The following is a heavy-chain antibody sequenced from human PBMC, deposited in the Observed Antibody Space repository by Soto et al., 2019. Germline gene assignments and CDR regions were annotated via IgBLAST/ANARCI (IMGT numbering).Heavy chain of an antibody. CDR1: GGSISGYY. CDR3: ARGERGDSSGWGYDAFDI. Sequence: QVQLQESGPGLVKPSETLSLTCTVSGGSISGYYWNWIRQPPGKGLEWIGYIYSSGSTNYNPSLESRVTISVDTSKSQFSLKLSSVTAADTAVYYCARGERGDSSGWGYDAFDIWGQGTRLTVSS. J-gene: IGHJ3*02. CDR2: IYSSGST. V-gene: IGHV4-59*13. D-gene: IGHD6-19*01.